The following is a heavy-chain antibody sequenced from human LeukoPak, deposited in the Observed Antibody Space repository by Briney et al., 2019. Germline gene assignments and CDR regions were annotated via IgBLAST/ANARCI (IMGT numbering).Heavy chain of an antibody. J-gene: IGHJ5*02. CDR2: IYYSGNT. V-gene: IGHV4-31*03. Sequence: SETLSLTCTVSGGSISSGGYYWSWVRQHPGKGLEWIGYIYYSGNTYYNPSLKSRVTISVDTSKNQFSLKLSSVTAADTAAYYCARSFSSNWYDWFDPWGQGALVSVSS. CDR1: GGSISSGGYY. D-gene: IGHD6-13*01. CDR3: ARSFSSNWYDWFDP.